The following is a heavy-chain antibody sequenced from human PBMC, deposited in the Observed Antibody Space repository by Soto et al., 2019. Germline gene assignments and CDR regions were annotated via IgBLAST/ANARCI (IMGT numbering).Heavy chain of an antibody. CDR2: INAGNGNT. V-gene: IGHV1-3*01. Sequence: QVQLVQSGAEVKKPGASVKVSCKASGYTFTSYAMHWVRQAPEQRLEWMGWINAGNGNTKYSQKFQGRVTITRDTSASNAYMELSSLRSEDTAVYYCASSYSNYALSDYYYYGMDVWGQGTTVTVSS. J-gene: IGHJ6*02. CDR3: ASSYSNYALSDYYYYGMDV. D-gene: IGHD4-4*01. CDR1: GYTFTSYA.